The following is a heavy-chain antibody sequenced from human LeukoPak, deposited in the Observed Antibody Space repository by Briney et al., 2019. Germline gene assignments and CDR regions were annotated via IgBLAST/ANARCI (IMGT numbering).Heavy chain of an antibody. Sequence: GASLRLSCAASGFTFSSYAMSWVRQAPGKGLEWVSAISGSGGSTYYADSVKGRFTISRDNSKNALYLQMNSLRAEDTAVYCCANQARKDYDFWSGYPRIGVDYWGQGTLVTVSS. D-gene: IGHD3-3*01. CDR2: ISGSGGST. V-gene: IGHV3-23*01. CDR3: ANQARKDYDFWSGYPRIGVDY. J-gene: IGHJ4*02. CDR1: GFTFSSYA.